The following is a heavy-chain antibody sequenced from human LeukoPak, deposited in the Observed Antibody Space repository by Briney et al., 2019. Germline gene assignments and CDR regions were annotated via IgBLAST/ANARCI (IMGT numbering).Heavy chain of an antibody. V-gene: IGHV3-23*01. J-gene: IGHJ4*02. CDR2: ITSGGDSA. CDR3: GNRGSSSGYYDY. D-gene: IGHD3-22*01. CDR1: GFTFSSSA. Sequence: GGSLSLSCAASGFTFSSSAMSWVRQAPGKGLEWVSAITSGGDSAYYADSVKGRFTISRDNSKNILYLQMNSLRAEDTAVYYCGNRGSSSGYYDYWGQGTLVTVSS.